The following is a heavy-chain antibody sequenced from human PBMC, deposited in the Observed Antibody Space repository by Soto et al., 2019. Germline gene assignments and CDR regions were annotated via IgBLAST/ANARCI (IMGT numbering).Heavy chain of an antibody. J-gene: IGHJ4*02. CDR2: IKQDGSEK. D-gene: IGHD3-22*01. Sequence: GGSLRLSCAASGFTFSSYWMSWVRQAPGRGLEWVANIKQDGSEKYYVDSVKGRSTISRDNAKNSLYLQMNSLRAEDTAVYYCAKLGSSGPYYFDYWGQGTLVTVS. CDR1: GFTFSSYW. CDR3: AKLGSSGPYYFDY. V-gene: IGHV3-7*01.